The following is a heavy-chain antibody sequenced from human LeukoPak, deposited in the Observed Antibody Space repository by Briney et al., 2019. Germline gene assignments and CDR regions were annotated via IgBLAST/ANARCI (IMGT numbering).Heavy chain of an antibody. CDR2: ISGSGGST. CDR3: AKTRITMVRGVIITRLFDY. J-gene: IGHJ4*02. Sequence: GGSLRLSCAAFGFTFSTYNMSWVRQAPGKGLEWVSAISGSGGSTYYADSVKGRFTISRDNSKNTLYLQMNSLRAEDTAVYYCAKTRITMVRGVIITRLFDYWGQGTLVTVSS. CDR1: GFTFSTYN. D-gene: IGHD3-10*01. V-gene: IGHV3-23*01.